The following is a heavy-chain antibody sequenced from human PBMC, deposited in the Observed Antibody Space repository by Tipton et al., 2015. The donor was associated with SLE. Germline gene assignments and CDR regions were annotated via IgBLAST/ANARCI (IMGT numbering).Heavy chain of an antibody. D-gene: IGHD6-6*01. CDR2: IWYDGSNK. CDR3: TKVRSSSPGFDY. J-gene: IGHJ4*02. V-gene: IGHV3-33*06. Sequence: SLRLSCAASGFTFSSYGMHWVRQAPGKGLEWVAVIWYDGSNKYYADSVKGRFTISRDNSKNTLYLQMNSLRAEDTAVYYCTKVRSSSPGFDYWGQGTLVTVSS. CDR1: GFTFSSYG.